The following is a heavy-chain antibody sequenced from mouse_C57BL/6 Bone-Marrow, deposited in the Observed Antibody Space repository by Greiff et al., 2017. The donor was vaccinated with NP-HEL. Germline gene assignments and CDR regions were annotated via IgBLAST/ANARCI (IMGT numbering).Heavy chain of an antibody. CDR1: GFSFNTYA. CDR3: VSQHYYGSSSAWFAY. Sequence: EVQGVESGGGLVQPKGSLKLSCAASGFSFNTYAMNWVRQAPGKGLEWVARIRSKSNNYATYYADSEKDRFTISRDDSESMLYLQMNNLKTEDTAMYYCVSQHYYGSSSAWFAYWGQGTLVTVSA. CDR2: IRSKSNNYAT. D-gene: IGHD1-1*01. J-gene: IGHJ3*01. V-gene: IGHV10-1*01.